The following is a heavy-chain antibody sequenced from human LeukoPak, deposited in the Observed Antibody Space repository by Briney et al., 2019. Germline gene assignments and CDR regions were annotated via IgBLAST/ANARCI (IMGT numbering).Heavy chain of an antibody. Sequence: PSETLSLTCTVSGGSTSSGSYYWSWIRQPAGKGLEWIGRMYISGSTNYNPSLKSRVTISVDTSKNQFSLKLSSVTAADTAVYYCARDSTVTRGYYYYMDVWGKGTTVTVSS. CDR1: GGSTSSGSYY. CDR3: ARDSTVTRGYYYYMDV. V-gene: IGHV4-61*02. D-gene: IGHD4-17*01. J-gene: IGHJ6*03. CDR2: MYISGST.